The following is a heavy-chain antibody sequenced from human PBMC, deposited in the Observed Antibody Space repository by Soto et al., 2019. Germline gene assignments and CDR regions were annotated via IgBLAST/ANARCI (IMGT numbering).Heavy chain of an antibody. Sequence: EVQLVESGGGLVQLGGSLKLSCAASGFSFSDSAMHWVRQASGKGLEWVGRIGSKGQNYATTYAASVKGRFIISTDESKNTAHLQMNSLKTEDTVVYYCTKYSGTSSAPAALGQGTLVTVSS. J-gene: IGHJ5*02. D-gene: IGHD1-26*01. CDR2: IGSKGQNYAT. CDR3: TKYSGTSSAPAA. V-gene: IGHV3-73*02. CDR1: GFSFSDSA.